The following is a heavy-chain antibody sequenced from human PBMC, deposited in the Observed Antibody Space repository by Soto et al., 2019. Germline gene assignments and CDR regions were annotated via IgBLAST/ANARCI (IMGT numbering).Heavy chain of an antibody. CDR3: ARTEMGYCSSTSCSTDYYHYGMDV. CDR1: GYTFTSYG. V-gene: IGHV1-18*01. CDR2: ISAYNGNT. J-gene: IGHJ6*02. Sequence: GASVKVSCKASGYTFTSYGISWVRQAPGQGLEWMGWISAYNGNTNYAQKLQGRVTMTTDTSTSTAYMELRSLRSDDTAVYYCARTEMGYCSSTSCSTDYYHYGMDVWGQGTTVTVS. D-gene: IGHD2-2*01.